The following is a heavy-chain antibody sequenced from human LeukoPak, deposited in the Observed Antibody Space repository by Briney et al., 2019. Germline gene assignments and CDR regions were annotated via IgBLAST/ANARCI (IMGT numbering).Heavy chain of an antibody. CDR1: GFTFSSYA. CDR3: ASHHYYDSSGLDDYFDY. D-gene: IGHD3-22*01. Sequence: GGSLRLSCAASGFTFSSYAMSWVRQAPGKGLEWVSAISGSGGTTYYADSVKGRFTISRDNSKNTLYLQMNSLRAEDTAVYYCASHHYYDSSGLDDYFDYWGQGTLVTVSS. CDR2: ISGSGGTT. J-gene: IGHJ4*02. V-gene: IGHV3-23*01.